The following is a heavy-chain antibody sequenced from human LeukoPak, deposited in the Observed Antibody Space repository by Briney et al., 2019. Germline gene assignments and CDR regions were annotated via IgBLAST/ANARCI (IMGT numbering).Heavy chain of an antibody. CDR3: ASLTNTTGYIPWYFDL. D-gene: IGHD3-9*01. Sequence: SETLSLTCTVSGASINSRLYYWGWIRQPPGKGLEWIGTVHYTGRPFYNPSLESRVAFSVDTSKNQVSLKLSSVTAADTAIYYCASLTNTTGYIPWYFDLWGRGTLVTVSS. J-gene: IGHJ2*01. CDR1: GASINSRLYY. CDR2: VHYTGRP. V-gene: IGHV4-39*07.